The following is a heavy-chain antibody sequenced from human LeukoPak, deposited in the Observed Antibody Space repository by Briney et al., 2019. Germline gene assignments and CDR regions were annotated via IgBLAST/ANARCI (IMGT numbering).Heavy chain of an antibody. CDR1: AFTFIPYV. CDR3: AREFYYGSGSDY. Sequence: GGSLRLSCAASAFTFIPYVMHWVRQAPGKGLEWVSSITSSSSDISYADSVKGRFTVSRDNAKNSLYLRMNSLRVEDTAVYYCAREFYYGSGSDYWGQGTLVTVSS. D-gene: IGHD3-10*01. V-gene: IGHV3-21*01. CDR2: ITSSSSDI. J-gene: IGHJ4*02.